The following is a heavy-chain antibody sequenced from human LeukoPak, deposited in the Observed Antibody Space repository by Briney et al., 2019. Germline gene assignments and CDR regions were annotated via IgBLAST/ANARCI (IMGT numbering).Heavy chain of an antibody. CDR3: ARDLYRIVVVPHYFDY. CDR2: INRDGSST. D-gene: IGHD3-22*01. V-gene: IGHV3-74*01. J-gene: IGHJ4*02. Sequence: GGSLRLSCAASGIIFSNYWMHWVRQAPGKGLVWVSRINRDGSSTSYADSVKGRFTISRDSAKNSLYLQMNSLRAEDTAVYYCARDLYRIVVVPHYFDYWGQGTLVTVSS. CDR1: GIIFSNYW.